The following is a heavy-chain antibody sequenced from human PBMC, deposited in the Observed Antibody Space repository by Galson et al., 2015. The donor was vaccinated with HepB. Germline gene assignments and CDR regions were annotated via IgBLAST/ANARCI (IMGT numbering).Heavy chain of an antibody. CDR3: TRVLRYFDWLLLDY. CDR2: IRSKAYGGTT. V-gene: IGHV3-49*03. D-gene: IGHD3-9*01. CDR1: GFTFGDYA. Sequence: SLRLSCAASGFTFGDYAMSWFRQAPGKGLEWVGFIRSKAYGGTTEYAASVKGRFTISRDDSKSIAYLRMNSLKPEDTAVYYCTRVLRYFDWLLLDYWGQGTLVTVSS. J-gene: IGHJ4*02.